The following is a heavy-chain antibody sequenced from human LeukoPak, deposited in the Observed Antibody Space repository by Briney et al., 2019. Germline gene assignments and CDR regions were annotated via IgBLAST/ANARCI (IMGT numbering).Heavy chain of an antibody. J-gene: IGHJ4*02. CDR3: SRENGAFSPFGY. CDR2: ISLTGLT. V-gene: IGHV4-4*02. CDR1: GGSISNTNW. D-gene: IGHD2-8*01. Sequence: SETLSLTCGVSGGSISNTNWWSWVRQPPGQGLEWIGEISLTGLTNYNPSLESRVSVSLDRSKNQLSLNLTSVTAADTAVYYCSRENGAFSPFGYWGQGTLVTVPS.